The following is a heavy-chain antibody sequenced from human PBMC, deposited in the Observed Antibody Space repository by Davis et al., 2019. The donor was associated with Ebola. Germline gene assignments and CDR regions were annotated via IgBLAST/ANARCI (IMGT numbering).Heavy chain of an antibody. J-gene: IGHJ4*02. CDR2: ISGSGGST. CDR1: GFTFSTNW. V-gene: IGHV3-23*01. Sequence: PGGSLRLSCAASGFTFSTNWMSWVRQAPGKGLEWVSAISGSGGSTFYADSVKGRFTISRDNSKNTLYLQMNGLRAEDTAVYYCAKREPSTPPYWGQGTLVTVSS. CDR3: AKREPSTPPY. D-gene: IGHD1-26*01.